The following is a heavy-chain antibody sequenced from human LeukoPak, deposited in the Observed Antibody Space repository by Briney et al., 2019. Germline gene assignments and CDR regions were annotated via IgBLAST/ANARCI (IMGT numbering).Heavy chain of an antibody. CDR1: GGSITHYY. D-gene: IGHD1-26*01. J-gene: IGHJ3*02. Sequence: SEXXSLTCTVSGGSITHYYWTWIRQPPGKTLEWIGYSYYSGSTKYNPSLKSRVTISVDTSNNQFSLNLRSVTAADTAVYYCATTTSGGDAFDIWGQGTMVTVSS. CDR2: SYYSGST. CDR3: ATTTSGGDAFDI. V-gene: IGHV4-59*01.